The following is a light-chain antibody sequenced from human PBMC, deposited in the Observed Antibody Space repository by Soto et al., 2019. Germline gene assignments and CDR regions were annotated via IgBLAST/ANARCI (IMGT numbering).Light chain of an antibody. Sequence: DIQMTQSPSSLSASVRDRVTITCQASQTISNYLNWYQQKPGKAPKLLIQDASNLETGVPSGFSGSESGTDFTFTISSLQPEDIATYYCQQYDNLLYTFGQGTKLEIK. CDR3: QQYDNLLYT. J-gene: IGKJ2*01. V-gene: IGKV1-33*01. CDR2: DAS. CDR1: QTISNY.